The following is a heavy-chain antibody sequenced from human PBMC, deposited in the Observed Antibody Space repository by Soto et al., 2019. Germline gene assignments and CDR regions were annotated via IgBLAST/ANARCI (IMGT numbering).Heavy chain of an antibody. Sequence: SETLSLTCTVSGGSISSYYWSWIRQPPGKGLELIGYIYYSGSTNYNPSLKSRVTISVDTSKNQFSLKLSSVTAADTAVYYCVSGYYYYYTDVWGKGTTVTVSS. CDR3: VSGYYYYYTDV. V-gene: IGHV4-59*08. CDR1: GGSISSYY. J-gene: IGHJ6*03. CDR2: IYYSGST. D-gene: IGHD7-27*01.